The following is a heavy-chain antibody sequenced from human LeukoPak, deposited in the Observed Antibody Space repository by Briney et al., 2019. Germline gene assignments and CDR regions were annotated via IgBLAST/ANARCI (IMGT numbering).Heavy chain of an antibody. Sequence: ASVRVSCKASGYTFTSYDMHWVRQAPGLGLEWMGIINPSGYSTSYAQKFQGRVTMTRDMSTSTVYMELSSLRSEDTAVYYCARTPIVVVTAVFEAGVDDAFDIWGQGTMVTVSS. J-gene: IGHJ3*02. CDR3: ARTPIVVVTAVFEAGVDDAFDI. V-gene: IGHV1-46*01. D-gene: IGHD2-21*02. CDR1: GYTFTSYD. CDR2: INPSGYST.